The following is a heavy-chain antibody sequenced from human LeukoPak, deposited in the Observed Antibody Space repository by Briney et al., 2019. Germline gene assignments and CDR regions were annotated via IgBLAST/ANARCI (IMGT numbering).Heavy chain of an antibody. Sequence: GGSLRLSCAASGFTFSSYEMNWVRQAPGKGLEWVTYISSSGSTIYYADYVKGRFTVSRDNAKNSLYLQMNDLRAEDTALYYCGRDRVGGRGYSLDYLGQGTLVTVSS. D-gene: IGHD5-18*01. V-gene: IGHV3-48*03. CDR1: GFTFSSYE. CDR3: GRDRVGGRGYSLDY. J-gene: IGHJ4*02. CDR2: ISSSGSTI.